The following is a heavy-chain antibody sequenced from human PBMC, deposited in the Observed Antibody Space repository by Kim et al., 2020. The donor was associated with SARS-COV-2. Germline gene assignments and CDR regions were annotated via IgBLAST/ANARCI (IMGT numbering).Heavy chain of an antibody. J-gene: IGHJ4*02. CDR2: INTGSGNT. CDR1: GYTFTNFA. V-gene: IGHV1-3*04. D-gene: IGHD3-22*01. CDR3: ARDPVSDSSGFYPNHHLDY. Sequence: ASVKVSCKASGYTFTNFALHWVRQAPGQSLEWMGWINTGSGNTKYSQKFQGRVTITRDTSATTAYMELSSLRSEDTAVFYCARDPVSDSSGFYPNHHLDYWGQGTLVTVSS.